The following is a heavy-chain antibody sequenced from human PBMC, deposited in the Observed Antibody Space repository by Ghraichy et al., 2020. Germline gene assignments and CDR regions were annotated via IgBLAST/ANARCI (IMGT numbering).Heavy chain of an antibody. V-gene: IGHV3-30*04. CDR3: ARGHSF. CDR2: ISYDGSNK. D-gene: IGHD2-15*01. CDR1: GFTFSSYA. Sequence: GGSLRLSCAASGFTFSSYAMHWVRQAPGKGLEWVAVISYDGSNKYYADSVKGRFTISRDKSKNTLYLQMNSLRAEDTAVYYCARGHSFWGQGTMVTVSS. J-gene: IGHJ3*01.